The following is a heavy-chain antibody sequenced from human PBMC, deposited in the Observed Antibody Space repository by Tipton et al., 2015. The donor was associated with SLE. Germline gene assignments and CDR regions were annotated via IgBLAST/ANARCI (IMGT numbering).Heavy chain of an antibody. CDR1: GESFNDYF. CDR2: IIHGGVT. Sequence: GLVKPSQTLSLTCAVYGESFNDYFWTWIRQPPGKGLEWIAEIIHGGVTNYNPSLRSRVTISVDMSKNQVSLKLSSVTAADTAVYYCARVAPTEVFDYWGQGTLVTVSS. V-gene: IGHV4-34*12. CDR3: ARVAPTEVFDY. D-gene: IGHD1-1*01. J-gene: IGHJ4*02.